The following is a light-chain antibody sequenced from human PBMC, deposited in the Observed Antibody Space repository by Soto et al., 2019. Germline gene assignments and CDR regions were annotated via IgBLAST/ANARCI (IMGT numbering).Light chain of an antibody. CDR3: QQYAGWPRT. V-gene: IGKV3-20*01. CDR1: QSVSSNY. Sequence: EIVLTQSPGTLSLSPGERATLSCRASQSVSSNYLAWYQQKPGQAPRLLIYGASSRATGIPDRFSGSGSGTDFTLTISGLEPEDFAVYYCQQYAGWPRTFGQGTKLEIK. J-gene: IGKJ2*01. CDR2: GAS.